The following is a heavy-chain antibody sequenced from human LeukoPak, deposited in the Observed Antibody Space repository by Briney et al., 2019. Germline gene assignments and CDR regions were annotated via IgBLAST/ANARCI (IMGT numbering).Heavy chain of an antibody. D-gene: IGHD1-7*01. J-gene: IGHJ4*02. CDR2: IYHSGNT. Sequence: SETLSLTCAVSGGSISGSNWWSWVRQPPGKGLEWIGEIYHSGNTNYNPSLKSRVTMSVDNSKNQFSLKLTSMTAADTAVYYCARERGVRPNYYFDSWGQGSLVTVSS. CDR3: ARERGVRPNYYFDS. CDR1: GGSISGSNW. V-gene: IGHV4-4*02.